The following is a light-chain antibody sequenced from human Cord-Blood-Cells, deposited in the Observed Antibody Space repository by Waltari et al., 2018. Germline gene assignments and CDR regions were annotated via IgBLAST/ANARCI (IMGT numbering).Light chain of an antibody. CDR1: TIGSKS. Sequence: SYVLTPPPPVSVAAGKTARITCGGNTIGSKSVPWYQQKPGQPHGLVVYDDSDRPAGIPERVSGSNSGNTATLTISRVEAGDEADYSCQVWDSSSDHVVFGGGTKLTVL. CDR3: QVWDSSSDHVV. CDR2: DDS. V-gene: IGLV3-21*03. J-gene: IGLJ2*01.